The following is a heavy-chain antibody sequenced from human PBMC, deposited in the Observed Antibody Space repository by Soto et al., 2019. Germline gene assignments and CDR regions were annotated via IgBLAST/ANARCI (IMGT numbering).Heavy chain of an antibody. CDR2: LSGSSGST. J-gene: IGHJ4*02. V-gene: IGHV3-23*01. D-gene: IGHD3-22*01. CDR3: AKDAYYDSSGYYAPLDY. CDR1: AFTFSSYA. Sequence: PGGSLRLSCAASAFTFSSYAMSWVRQAPWKGLECVSPLSGSSGSTYYADSVKGRFTISSDNSKNTLYLQMNSLRAEDTAVYYCAKDAYYDSSGYYAPLDYWGQGTLVTVSS.